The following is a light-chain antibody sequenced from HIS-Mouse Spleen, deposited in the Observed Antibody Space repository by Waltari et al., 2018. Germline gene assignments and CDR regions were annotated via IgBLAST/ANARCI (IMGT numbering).Light chain of an antibody. J-gene: IGKJ5*01. CDR1: QSVSSSY. V-gene: IGKV3-20*01. CDR3: QQYNNWPPIT. Sequence: EIVLTQSPGTLALSPGERATLSCRASQSVSSSYLARYQKKPGQAPRLLSYGASSRATGIPDRFSGSGSGTDFTLTISRLEPEDFAVYYCQQYNNWPPITFGQGTRLEIK. CDR2: GAS.